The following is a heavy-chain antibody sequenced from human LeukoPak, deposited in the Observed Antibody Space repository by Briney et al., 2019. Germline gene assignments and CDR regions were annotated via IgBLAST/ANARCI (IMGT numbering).Heavy chain of an antibody. D-gene: IGHD3-16*01. Sequence: GASVKVSCKASGGTFSSYTISWVRQAPGQGLEWMGRIIPILGIANYAQKFQGRVTITADKSTSTAYMELSSLRYEDTAVYYCARMPYRGSWFDPWGQGTLVTVSS. V-gene: IGHV1-69*02. J-gene: IGHJ5*02. CDR1: GGTFSSYT. CDR2: IIPILGIA. CDR3: ARMPYRGSWFDP.